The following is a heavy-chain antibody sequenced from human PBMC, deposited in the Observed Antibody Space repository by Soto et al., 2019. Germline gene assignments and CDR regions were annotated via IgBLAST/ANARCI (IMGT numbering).Heavy chain of an antibody. CDR3: ARGGLLPDY. Sequence: HLQLQESGSGLMKPSQTLSLTCAVSGGSISSGGHSWSWIRQPPGKGLEWIGYISHSGSTYYNPSLKSRVTISVDRAKNQFSLKLSSVTAADTAVYYCARGGLLPDYWGQGTLVTVSS. CDR1: GGSISSGGHS. J-gene: IGHJ4*02. D-gene: IGHD6-19*01. V-gene: IGHV4-30-2*01. CDR2: ISHSGST.